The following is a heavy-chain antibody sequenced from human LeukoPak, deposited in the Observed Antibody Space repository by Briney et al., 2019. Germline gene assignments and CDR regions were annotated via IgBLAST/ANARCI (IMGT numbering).Heavy chain of an antibody. J-gene: IGHJ4*02. CDR3: AKDKNDYRTFDY. Sequence: GGSLRLSCAASGFAFSSYAMNWVRQAPGKGLEWVSAISGSGGNTYYADSVKGRFTISRDNSKNTLYLQMNSLRAEDTAVYYCAKDKNDYRTFDYWGQGTPVTVSS. CDR1: GFAFSSYA. CDR2: ISGSGGNT. D-gene: IGHD4-4*01. V-gene: IGHV3-23*01.